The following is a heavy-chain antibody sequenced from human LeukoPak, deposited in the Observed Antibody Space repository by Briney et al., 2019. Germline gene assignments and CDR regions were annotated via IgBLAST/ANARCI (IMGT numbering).Heavy chain of an antibody. V-gene: IGHV4-4*07. CDR3: ARGRRGGSYYHYYYYYGMDG. CDR2: IYSGGNT. CDR1: GGSISSYY. D-gene: IGHD1-26*01. Sequence: SETLSLTCTVSGGSISSYYWSWIRQPAGKGLELIGRIYSGGNTNNNPSLKSRVTMSVDTSKNRFSLKLSSVTAADTGVYYCARGRRGGSYYHYYYYYGMDGWGQGTTVTVSS. J-gene: IGHJ6*02.